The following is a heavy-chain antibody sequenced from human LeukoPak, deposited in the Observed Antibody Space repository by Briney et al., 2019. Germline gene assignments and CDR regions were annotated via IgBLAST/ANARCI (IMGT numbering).Heavy chain of an antibody. CDR1: GYTFTSYY. J-gene: IGHJ4*02. Sequence: ASVTVSCKASGYTFTSYYMHWVRQAPGQGLEWMGIINPSGGSTSYAQKFQGRVTMTRDTSTSTVYMELSSLRSEDTAVYYCARDPSSTGAAAGTDYFDYWGQGTLVTVSS. V-gene: IGHV1-46*01. CDR3: ARDPSSTGAAAGTDYFDY. D-gene: IGHD6-13*01. CDR2: INPSGGST.